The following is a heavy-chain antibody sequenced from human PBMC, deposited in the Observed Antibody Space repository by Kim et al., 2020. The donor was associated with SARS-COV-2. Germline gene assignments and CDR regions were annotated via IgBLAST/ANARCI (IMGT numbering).Heavy chain of an antibody. V-gene: IGHV4-59*01. CDR2: IYYSGST. CDR1: GGSISSYY. D-gene: IGHD6-13*01. CDR3: ARDRYSSSWGPHDAFDI. J-gene: IGHJ3*02. Sequence: SETLSLTCTVSGGSISSYYWSWIRQPPGKGLEWIGYIYYSGSTNYNPSLKSRVTISVDTSKNQFSLKLSSVTAADTAVYYCARDRYSSSWGPHDAFDIWGQGTMVTFSS.